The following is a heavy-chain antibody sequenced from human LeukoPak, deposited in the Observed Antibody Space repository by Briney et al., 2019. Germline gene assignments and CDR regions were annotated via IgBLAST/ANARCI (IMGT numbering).Heavy chain of an antibody. CDR2: ISWNSGSI. V-gene: IGHV3-9*03. CDR1: GFTFDDYA. Sequence: GGSLRLSCAASGFTFDDYAMHWVRQAPGKGLEWVSGISWNSGSIGYADSVKGRFTISRDNAKNSLYLQMNSLRAEDMALYYCAKDRRSDYYYYYMDVWGKGTTVTVSS. D-gene: IGHD6-19*01. J-gene: IGHJ6*03. CDR3: AKDRRSDYYYYYMDV.